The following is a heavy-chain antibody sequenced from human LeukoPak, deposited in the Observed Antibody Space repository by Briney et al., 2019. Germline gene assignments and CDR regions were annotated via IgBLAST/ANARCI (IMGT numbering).Heavy chain of an antibody. D-gene: IGHD3-10*01. Sequence: PRGSLRLSCAASGFTFSSYWMSWVRQAPGKGLEWVANIKQDGSEKYYVDSVKGRFTISRDNAKNSLYLQMNSLRAEDTAVYYCASMVRGVIVPDYWGQGTLVTVSS. V-gene: IGHV3-7*01. CDR1: GFTFSSYW. CDR2: IKQDGSEK. CDR3: ASMVRGVIVPDY. J-gene: IGHJ4*02.